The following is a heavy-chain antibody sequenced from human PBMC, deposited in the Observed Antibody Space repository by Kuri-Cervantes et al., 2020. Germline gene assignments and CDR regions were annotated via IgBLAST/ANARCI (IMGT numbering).Heavy chain of an antibody. D-gene: IGHD1-26*01. CDR2: ISSSSSYI. Sequence: GESLKISCAASGFTFSSYSMNWVRQAPGKGLEWVSSISSSSSYIYYADSVKGRFTISRDNAKNSLYLQMNSLRAEDTALYYCAKDIQWELLNYFDYWGQGTLVTVSS. CDR1: GFTFSSYS. CDR3: AKDIQWELLNYFDY. J-gene: IGHJ4*02. V-gene: IGHV3-21*04.